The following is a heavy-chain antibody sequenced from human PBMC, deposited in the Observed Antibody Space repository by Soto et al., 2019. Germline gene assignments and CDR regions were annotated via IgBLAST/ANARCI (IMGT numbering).Heavy chain of an antibody. CDR1: GDSVSTNSAI. Sequence: PSQTLSLTCAISGDSVSTNSAIWNWIRQSPSRGLEWLGRTYYRSRWYNDYAESVKSRITINPDTSKNQFSLQLNSVTPEDTAVYYCVRQRSSTAFHHGMAVWAQGTTVTGSS. V-gene: IGHV6-1*01. J-gene: IGHJ6*02. CDR2: TYYRSRWYN. CDR3: VRQRSSTAFHHGMAV. D-gene: IGHD2-2*01.